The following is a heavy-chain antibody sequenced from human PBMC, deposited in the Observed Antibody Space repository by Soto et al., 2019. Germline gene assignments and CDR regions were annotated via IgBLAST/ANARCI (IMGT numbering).Heavy chain of an antibody. J-gene: IGHJ4*02. V-gene: IGHV4-39*01. CDR2: IYYSGST. CDR1: GGSISRSSFY. CDR3: ATTTVTRNDY. D-gene: IGHD4-17*01. Sequence: QLHLQESGPGLVKPSETLSLTCTVSGGSISRSSFYWGWIRQPPGKGLEWIGNIYYSGSTYYNPSLKSRITISVDTSNNQFSLKLSSVTAADTAVYYCATTTVTRNDYWGQGTLVTVSS.